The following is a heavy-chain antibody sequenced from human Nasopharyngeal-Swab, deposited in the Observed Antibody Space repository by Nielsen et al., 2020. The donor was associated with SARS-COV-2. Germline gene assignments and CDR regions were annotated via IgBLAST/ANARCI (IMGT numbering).Heavy chain of an antibody. D-gene: IGHD1-26*01. CDR3: ARIAGRGSIYYYYMDI. CDR2: ISGSVSYV. J-gene: IGHJ6*03. V-gene: IGHV3-21*01. Sequence: VCQAPGKGLGWVSPISGSVSYVYYADSVKGRFTISKDSAKNSLYLQMNSLRAEDTAVYFCARIAGRGSIYYYYMDIWGTGTTVTVSS.